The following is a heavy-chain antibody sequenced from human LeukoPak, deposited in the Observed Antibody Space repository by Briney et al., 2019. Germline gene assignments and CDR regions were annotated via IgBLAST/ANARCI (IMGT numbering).Heavy chain of an antibody. CDR1: GGSISSGGYS. V-gene: IGHV4-30-2*01. D-gene: IGHD1-26*01. CDR2: IYHSGST. J-gene: IGHJ4*02. Sequence: PSQTLSLTCAVSGGSISSGGYSWSWIRQPPGKGLEWIGYIYHSGSTYYNPSLKSRVTISVDRSKNQFSLKLSSVTAADTAVYYCAREVFGSRIDYWGQGTLVTVSS. CDR3: AREVFGSRIDY.